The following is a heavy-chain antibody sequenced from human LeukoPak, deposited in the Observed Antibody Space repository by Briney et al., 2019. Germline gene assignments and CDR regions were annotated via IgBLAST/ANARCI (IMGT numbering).Heavy chain of an antibody. CDR2: IIPILGIA. D-gene: IGHD3-3*01. Sequence: GASVKVSCQASGGTFSSYTISWVRQAPGQGLEWMGRIIPILGIANYARKFQGRVTITADKSTSTAYMELSSLRSEDTAVYYCARDSPYEKYHSDGGQGTLVTVTS. CDR3: ARDSPYEKYHSD. CDR1: GGTFSSYT. V-gene: IGHV1-69*04. J-gene: IGHJ4*02.